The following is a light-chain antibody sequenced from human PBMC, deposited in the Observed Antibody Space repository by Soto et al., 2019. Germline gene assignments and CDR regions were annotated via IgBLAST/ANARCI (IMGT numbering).Light chain of an antibody. Sequence: VMTQSPATLSVSPGERATLSCRASQSLTSSHLAWYQQKPGQAPRLLMFGASSRATGIPDRFSGSGSGTDFTLTVTRLEPEDLAVYYCQQYGSSPATFGQGTRLEIK. J-gene: IGKJ5*01. CDR2: GAS. CDR3: QQYGSSPAT. V-gene: IGKV3-20*01. CDR1: QSLTSSH.